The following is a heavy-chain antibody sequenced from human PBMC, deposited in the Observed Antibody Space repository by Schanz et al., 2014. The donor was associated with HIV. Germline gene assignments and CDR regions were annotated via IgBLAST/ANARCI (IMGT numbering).Heavy chain of an antibody. V-gene: IGHV1-2*02. D-gene: IGHD2-15*01. Sequence: QVQLVQSGGEVKKPGASVKVSCKASGYIFRNHGISWVRQAPGQGLEWMGWMNPNSGGTNYAQKFQGRVTMTRDTSISTAYMELSRLRSDDTAVYYCARGRSGYCSGGSCPYGRYYFDYWGQGTLVTVSS. CDR2: MNPNSGGT. J-gene: IGHJ4*02. CDR1: GYIFRNHG. CDR3: ARGRSGYCSGGSCPYGRYYFDY.